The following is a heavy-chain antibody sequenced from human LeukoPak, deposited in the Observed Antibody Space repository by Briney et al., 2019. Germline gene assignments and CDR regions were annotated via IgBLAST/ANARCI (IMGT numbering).Heavy chain of an antibody. CDR1: GDSISTSRYA. CDR2: IYNSVST. D-gene: IGHD3-16*01. Sequence: SETLSLTCTVSGDSISTSRYAWGWIRQSPGKGLEWIGTIYNSVSTNLNPSLKTRVTMSVDASKNHFSLNLNSVTAADTALYFCARVALTGEGGRGYFNLWGRGNLVSVSS. J-gene: IGHJ2*01. V-gene: IGHV4-39*02. CDR3: ARVALTGEGGRGYFNL.